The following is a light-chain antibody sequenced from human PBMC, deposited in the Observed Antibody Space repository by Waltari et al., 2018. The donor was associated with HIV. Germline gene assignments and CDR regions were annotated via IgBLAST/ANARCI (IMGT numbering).Light chain of an antibody. Sequence: ILTQSPSASASPGASVKLTCTLSSEHSNFAISWLQQQPEKGPRYLMKLNSDGSHTKGDGIPDRFSGSSSGAERYLSISSLHSDDEADYYCQTWGMGIVVFGGGTKLTVL. V-gene: IGLV4-69*01. CDR2: LNSDGSH. J-gene: IGLJ3*02. CDR1: SEHSNFA. CDR3: QTWGMGIVV.